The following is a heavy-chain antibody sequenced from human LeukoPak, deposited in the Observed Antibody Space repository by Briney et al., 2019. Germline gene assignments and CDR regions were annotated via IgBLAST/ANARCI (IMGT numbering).Heavy chain of an antibody. Sequence: ASVKVSCKVSGYTLTELSMHWVRQAPGKGLEWMGGFDPEDGEIMYAQKFQGRVTMTEDTSTDTAYMELSSLRSEDTAVYYCATGTATIFWYFDLWGRGTLVTVSS. CDR3: ATGTATIFWYFDL. D-gene: IGHD5-24*01. CDR1: GYTLTELS. V-gene: IGHV1-24*01. CDR2: FDPEDGEI. J-gene: IGHJ2*01.